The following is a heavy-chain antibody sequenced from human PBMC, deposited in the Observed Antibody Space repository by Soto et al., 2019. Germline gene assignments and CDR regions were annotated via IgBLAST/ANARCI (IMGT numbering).Heavy chain of an antibody. CDR3: ARAGIFGVVIRYYMDV. V-gene: IGHV1-3*01. CDR2: INAGNGNT. D-gene: IGHD3-3*01. Sequence: ASVKVSCKASGYTFTSYAMHWVRQAPGQRLEWMGWINAGNGNTKYSQKFQGRVTITRATSASTAYMELSSLRSEDTAVYYCARAGIFGVVIRYYMDVWGKGTTVTVSS. CDR1: GYTFTSYA. J-gene: IGHJ6*03.